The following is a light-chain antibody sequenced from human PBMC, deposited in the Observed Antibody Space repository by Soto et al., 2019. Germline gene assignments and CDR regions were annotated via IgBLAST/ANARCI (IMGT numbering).Light chain of an antibody. J-gene: IGKJ1*01. V-gene: IGKV1-5*03. CDR2: KAS. CDR1: QSISSW. CDR3: QHYNSYSRT. Sequence: DIQMTQSPSTLSASVGDRVTITCRASQSISSWLAWYQQKPGKAPKLLIYKASSLESGVPSRFSGSGSVTEFTLTISSLQPDDFATYYGQHYNSYSRTFGQGTKVEIK.